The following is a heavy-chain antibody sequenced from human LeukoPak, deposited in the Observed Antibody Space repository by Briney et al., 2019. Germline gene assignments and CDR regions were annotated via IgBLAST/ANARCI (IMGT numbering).Heavy chain of an antibody. V-gene: IGHV3-23*01. D-gene: IGHD3-10*01. CDR1: GFTFSSYA. J-gene: IGHJ4*02. Sequence: GGSLRLSCAASGFTFSSYAMSWVRQAPGKGLEWVSAISGSGGSTYYADSAKGRFTISRDNSKNTLYLQMNSLRAEDTAVYYCAKPSYYYGSGDYWGQGTLVTVSS. CDR2: ISGSGGST. CDR3: AKPSYYYGSGDY.